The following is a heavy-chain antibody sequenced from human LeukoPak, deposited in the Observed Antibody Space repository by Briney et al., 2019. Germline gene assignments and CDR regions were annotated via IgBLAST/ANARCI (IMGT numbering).Heavy chain of an antibody. D-gene: IGHD1-26*01. CDR2: ISYDGSNK. CDR1: GFTFGSYN. Sequence: GGSLRLSCAASGFTFGSYNMSWVRQAPGKGLEWVTVISYDGSNKYYADSVKGRFTISRDNSKNTLYLQMNSLRAEDTAVYYCARENSGSYGYGMDVWGQGTTVTVSS. J-gene: IGHJ6*02. V-gene: IGHV3-30-3*01. CDR3: ARENSGSYGYGMDV.